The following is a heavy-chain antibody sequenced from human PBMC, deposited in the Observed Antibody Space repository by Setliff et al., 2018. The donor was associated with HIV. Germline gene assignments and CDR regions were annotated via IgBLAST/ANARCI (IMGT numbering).Heavy chain of an antibody. Sequence: ASVKVSCKASGFTFNNYVIHWVRQAPGQGLEWMGWINIYKGYIKYSEEFQARVTMARDTFANTAYMELSGLRSEDTAVYYCSRFNTRDAFDVWGQGTTVTVSS. CDR3: SRFNTRDAFDV. V-gene: IGHV1-3*03. J-gene: IGHJ3*01. CDR1: GFTFNNYV. D-gene: IGHD2-2*01. CDR2: INIYKGYI.